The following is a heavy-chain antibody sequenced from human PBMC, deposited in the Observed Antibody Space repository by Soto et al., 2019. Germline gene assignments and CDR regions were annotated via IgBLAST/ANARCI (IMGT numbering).Heavy chain of an antibody. Sequence: QAQLQQWGAGLLKPSETLSLTCDVYGESFSGNYWSWIRQPPAEGLEWIGEINPSGSTNYSPSLKSRATISADTPKTQFYLKLSSAMPADTAVYYCARVRDGGGASWGQGTLVTVSS. CDR1: GESFSGNY. CDR3: ARVRDGGGAS. J-gene: IGHJ5*02. D-gene: IGHD4-17*01. V-gene: IGHV4-34*01. CDR2: INPSGST.